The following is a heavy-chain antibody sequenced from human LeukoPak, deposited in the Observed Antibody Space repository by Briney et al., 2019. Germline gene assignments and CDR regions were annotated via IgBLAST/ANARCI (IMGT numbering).Heavy chain of an antibody. D-gene: IGHD3-22*01. V-gene: IGHV1-2*02. CDR2: INPNSGGT. J-gene: IGHJ4*02. CDR3: ARDAYYDSSGYYYDY. Sequence: ASAKVSCKPSGYTFTGYYIHWVRQAPGQGLEWMGWINPNSGGTNYAQKFQGRVTMTRDTSISTAYMELSRLRSDDTAVYYCARDAYYDSSGYYYDYWGQGTLVTVSS. CDR1: GYTFTGYY.